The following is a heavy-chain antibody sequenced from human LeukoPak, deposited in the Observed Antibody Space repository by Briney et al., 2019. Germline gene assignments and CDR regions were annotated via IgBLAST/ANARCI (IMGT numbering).Heavy chain of an antibody. J-gene: IGHJ6*02. CDR2: ISYDGSNK. D-gene: IGHD3-16*01. CDR1: GFTFSSYA. Sequence: PGRSLRLSCAASGFTFSSYAMYWVRQAPGKGLEWVAVISYDGSNKYYADSVKGRFTISRDNSKNTLYLQMNSLRAEDTAVYYCARFLGMDVWGQGTTVTVSS. V-gene: IGHV3-30-3*01. CDR3: ARFLGMDV.